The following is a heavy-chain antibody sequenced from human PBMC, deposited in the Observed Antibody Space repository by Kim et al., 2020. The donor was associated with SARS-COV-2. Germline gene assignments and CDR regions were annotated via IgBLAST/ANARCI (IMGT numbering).Heavy chain of an antibody. CDR2: ISSSSSYI. CDR1: GFTFSSYS. Sequence: GGSLRLSCAASGFTFSSYSMNWVRQAPGKGLEWVSSISSSSSYIYYADSVKGRFTISRDNAKNSLYLQMNSLRAEDTAVYYCARVNRITMIVVVLHDAFDIWGQGTMVTVSS. V-gene: IGHV3-21*01. J-gene: IGHJ3*02. CDR3: ARVNRITMIVVVLHDAFDI. D-gene: IGHD3-22*01.